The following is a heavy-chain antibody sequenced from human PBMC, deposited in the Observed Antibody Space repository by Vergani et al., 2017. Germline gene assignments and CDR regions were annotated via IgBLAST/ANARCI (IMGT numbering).Heavy chain of an antibody. D-gene: IGHD2-2*01. Sequence: EVQLLESGGGLVQPGESLRVSCAVSGFTFSSYAMSWVRQAPGKGLEWVSSISGSGGSTYYADSVKGRFTISRDDSKSIAYLQMNSLKTEDTAVYYCTRVVPAAGYYYYGMDVWGQGTTVTVSS. CDR1: GFTFSSYA. V-gene: IGHV3-23*01. CDR3: TRVVPAAGYYYYGMDV. J-gene: IGHJ6*02. CDR2: ISGSGGST.